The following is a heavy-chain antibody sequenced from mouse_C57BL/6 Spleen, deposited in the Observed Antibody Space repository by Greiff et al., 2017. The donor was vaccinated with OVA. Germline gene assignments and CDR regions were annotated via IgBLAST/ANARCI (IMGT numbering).Heavy chain of an antibody. CDR3: TRGANWEDYYAMDY. Sequence: QVQLQQSGAELAKPGASVKLSCKASGYTFTSYWMHWVKQRPGQGLEWIGAIDPETGGTAYNQKFKGKAILTADKSSSTAYMELRSLTSEDSAVYYCTRGANWEDYYAMDYWGQGTSVTVSS. D-gene: IGHD4-1*01. CDR2: IDPETGGT. V-gene: IGHV1-7*01. CDR1: GYTFTSYW. J-gene: IGHJ4*01.